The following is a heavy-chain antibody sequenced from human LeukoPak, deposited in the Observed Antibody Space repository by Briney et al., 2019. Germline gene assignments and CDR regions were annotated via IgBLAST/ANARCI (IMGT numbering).Heavy chain of an antibody. CDR2: INHSGST. CDR1: GGSFSGYY. J-gene: IGHJ4*02. Sequence: SETLSLTCAVYGGSFSGYYWSWIRQPPGKGLEWIGEINHSGSTNYNPSLKSRATISVDTSKNQFSLKLSSVTAADTAVYYCARGRYSGDFDYWGQGTLVTVSP. V-gene: IGHV4-34*01. D-gene: IGHD5-12*01. CDR3: ARGRYSGDFDY.